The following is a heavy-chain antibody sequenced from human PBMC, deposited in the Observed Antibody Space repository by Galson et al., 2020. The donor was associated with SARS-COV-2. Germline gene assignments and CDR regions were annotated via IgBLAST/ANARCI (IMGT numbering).Heavy chain of an antibody. CDR2: ISYDGNIK. CDR1: GFTFNNYG. D-gene: IGHD6-19*01. Sequence: GESLKISCTASGFTFNNYGMHWVRQAPGKGLEWVAVISYDGNIKDYADSVKGRFPVSRDNVYNTLYLQMNSLRGGDTAVYDCAKASPAYPRAVAGYDFDHWGQGTLVTVSS. V-gene: IGHV3-30*18. J-gene: IGHJ4*02. CDR3: AKASPAYPRAVAGYDFDH.